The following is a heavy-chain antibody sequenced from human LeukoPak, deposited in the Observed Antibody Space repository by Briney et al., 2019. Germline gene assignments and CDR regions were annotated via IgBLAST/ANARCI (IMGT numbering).Heavy chain of an antibody. CDR2: VSGSGTGT. V-gene: IGHV3-23*01. J-gene: IGHJ4*02. D-gene: IGHD3-9*01. CDR3: AKAESYYDLLTCFDF. Sequence: GGSLRLSCAASGFTFSSYAMNWVRQAPGKGLEWVSTVSGSGTGTYYAGSVKGRFTISRDNPKNTLYLQMNSLRAEDTAVYYCAKAESYYDLLTCFDFWAREPWSPSPQ. CDR1: GFTFSSYA.